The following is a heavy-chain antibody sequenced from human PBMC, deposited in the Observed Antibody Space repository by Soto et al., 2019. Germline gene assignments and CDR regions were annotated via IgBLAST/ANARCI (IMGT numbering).Heavy chain of an antibody. Sequence: PSETLSLTCAVSGGSISSSNWWSWVRQPPGKGLEWIGEIYHSGSTNYNPSLKSRVTISVDKSKNQFSLKLSSVTAADTAVYYRARVGVASSGWYSFDYWGQGTLVTVSS. CDR1: GGSISSSNW. CDR2: IYHSGST. CDR3: ARVGVASSGWYSFDY. V-gene: IGHV4-4*02. D-gene: IGHD6-19*01. J-gene: IGHJ4*02.